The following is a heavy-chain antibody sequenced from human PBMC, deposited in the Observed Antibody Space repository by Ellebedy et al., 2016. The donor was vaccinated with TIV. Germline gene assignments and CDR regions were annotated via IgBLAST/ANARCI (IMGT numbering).Heavy chain of an antibody. CDR3: AKGNIVPTSAFDS. CDR1: GYSFSSYA. D-gene: IGHD5-12*01. J-gene: IGHJ4*02. Sequence: GGSLRLSCAASGYSFSSYAIHWVRQAPGKGLEWVAVISFDGGHTYYADSVKGRFTISRDNSKNTLYLQMSSLRTEDTAVYYCAKGNIVPTSAFDSWGQGTLVTVS. CDR2: ISFDGGHT. V-gene: IGHV3-30*04.